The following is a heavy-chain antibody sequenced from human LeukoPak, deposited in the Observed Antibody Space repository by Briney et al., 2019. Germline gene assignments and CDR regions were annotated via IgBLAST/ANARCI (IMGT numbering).Heavy chain of an antibody. V-gene: IGHV1-69*04. CDR1: RGTFSSYA. CDR2: IIPIFGIA. D-gene: IGHD3-9*01. CDR3: AEGSEYFVFPYYYGMDV. J-gene: IGHJ6*02. Sequence: GASVKVSCKASRGTFSSYAISWVRQAPGQGLEWMGRIIPIFGIANYAQKFQGRVTITADKSTSTAYMELSSLRSEDTAVYYCAEGSEYFVFPYYYGMDVWGQGTTVTVSS.